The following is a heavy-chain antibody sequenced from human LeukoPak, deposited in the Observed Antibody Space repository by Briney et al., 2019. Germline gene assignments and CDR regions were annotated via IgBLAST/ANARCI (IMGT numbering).Heavy chain of an antibody. CDR3: ARGDFDC. CDR2: VKQDGSGE. J-gene: IGHJ4*02. CDR1: GFTLTNYW. Sequence: GGSLRLSCEASGFTLTNYWMSWVRQAPGKGLEWVANVKQDGSGEYYMASVKGRFTISRGGAKNSLYLQMNSLRAEDTAVYYCARGDFDCWGQGTLVTVSS. V-gene: IGHV3-7*03.